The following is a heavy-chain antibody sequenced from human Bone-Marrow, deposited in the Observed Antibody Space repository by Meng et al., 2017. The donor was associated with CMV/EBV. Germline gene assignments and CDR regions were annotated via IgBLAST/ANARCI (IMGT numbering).Heavy chain of an antibody. V-gene: IGHV3-33*01. J-gene: IGHJ4*02. CDR1: GFTFSSYG. CDR3: FIAARPVAY. Sequence: GESLKISCAASGFTFSSYGMHWVRQAPGKGLEWVAVIWYDGSNKYYADSVKGRFTISRDNSKNTLYLQMNSLRAEDTAVYYCFIAARPVAYWGPGPLVTSFS. D-gene: IGHD6-6*01. CDR2: IWYDGSNK.